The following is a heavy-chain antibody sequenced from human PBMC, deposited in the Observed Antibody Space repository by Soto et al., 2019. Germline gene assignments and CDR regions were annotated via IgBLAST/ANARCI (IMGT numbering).Heavy chain of an antibody. V-gene: IGHV3-23*01. CDR1: GFTFSSYA. Sequence: PGGSLRLSCAASGFTFSSYAMSWVRQAPGKGLEWVSAISGSGGSTYYADSVKGRFTISRDNSKNTLYLQMNSLRAEDTAVYYCAKGYCSGGSCAAYDYWGQGTLVTVSS. J-gene: IGHJ4*02. D-gene: IGHD2-15*01. CDR3: AKGYCSGGSCAAYDY. CDR2: ISGSGGST.